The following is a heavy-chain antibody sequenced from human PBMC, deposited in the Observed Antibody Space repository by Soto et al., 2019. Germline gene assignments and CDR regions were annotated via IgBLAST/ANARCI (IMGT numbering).Heavy chain of an antibody. D-gene: IGHD3-10*01. Sequence: QVKLQESGPGLATPSGTLSLTCAVSGVSISSGNWWTWVHQSPQRGLEYIGEIFHDGTANYYPSFERRVAISVDTSKNQFSLKLTSVTAADTAIYFCARLVYDTRLNYMYFDFWGQGTLVTVSS. CDR3: ARLVYDTRLNYMYFDF. V-gene: IGHV4-4*02. CDR2: IFHDGTA. CDR1: GVSISSGNW. J-gene: IGHJ4*02.